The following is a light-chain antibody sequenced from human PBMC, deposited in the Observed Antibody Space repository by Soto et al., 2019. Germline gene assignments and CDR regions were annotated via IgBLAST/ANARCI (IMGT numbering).Light chain of an antibody. CDR3: SSYTSSSTPYVV. CDR1: SSDVGGYNY. Sequence: QSVLTQPASVSGSPGQSITISCTGTSSDVGGYNYVSWYQQHPGKAPKLMIYGVSNRPSGVSNRFSGSKSGNTASLTISGLQAEDEADYYCSSYTSSSTPYVVFGGGTQLTVL. J-gene: IGLJ2*01. CDR2: GVS. V-gene: IGLV2-14*01.